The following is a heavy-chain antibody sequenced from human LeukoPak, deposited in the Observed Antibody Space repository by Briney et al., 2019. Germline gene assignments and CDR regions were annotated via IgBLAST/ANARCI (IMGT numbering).Heavy chain of an antibody. CDR3: ATSNDAKIAPFDH. CDR1: GVSMSAYQ. Sequence: SETLSLTCTVSGVSMSAYQWSWVRQSPEKGLEWIGCINTKGETSSTPSLKSRVTTSVDTSKSQFSLRLTSVTAADTAVYYCATSNDAKIAPFDHWGQGAPVTVSS. V-gene: IGHV4-4*09. J-gene: IGHJ4*02. CDR2: INTKGET. D-gene: IGHD2-21*01.